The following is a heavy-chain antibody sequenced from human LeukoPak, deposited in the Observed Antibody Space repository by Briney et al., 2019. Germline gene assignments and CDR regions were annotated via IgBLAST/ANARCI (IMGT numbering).Heavy chain of an antibody. CDR2: IRSKANSYAT. Sequence: GGSLRLSCAASGLTYRGSAMHWVRQASGKGLEWVGRIRSKANSYATAYAASVKGRFTISRDDSKNTAYLQMNSLKTEDTAVYYCTRAGDDYVWEDFDYWGQGTLVTVSS. CDR3: TRAGDDYVWEDFDY. CDR1: GLTYRGSA. V-gene: IGHV3-73*01. J-gene: IGHJ4*02. D-gene: IGHD3-16*01.